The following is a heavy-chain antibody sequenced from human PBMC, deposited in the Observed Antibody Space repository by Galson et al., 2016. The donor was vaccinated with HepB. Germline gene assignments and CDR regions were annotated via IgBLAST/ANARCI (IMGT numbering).Heavy chain of an antibody. V-gene: IGHV3-21*01. CDR1: GFTFSSYG. D-gene: IGHD1-26*01. Sequence: SLRLSCAASGFTFSSYGMNWVRQAPGKGLEWVSSISSSSSYIYYAESVKGRFTTSRDNAKNSLYLRMNSLRAEDTAVYYCARGDIVGAIFDYWGQGTLVTASS. CDR3: ARGDIVGAIFDY. CDR2: ISSSSSYI. J-gene: IGHJ4*02.